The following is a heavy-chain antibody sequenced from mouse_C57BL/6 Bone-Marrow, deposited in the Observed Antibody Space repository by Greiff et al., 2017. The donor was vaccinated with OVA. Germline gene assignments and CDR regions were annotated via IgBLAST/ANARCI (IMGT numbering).Heavy chain of an antibody. D-gene: IGHD2-1*01. CDR3: AKYYGNFLGY. J-gene: IGHJ4*01. CDR1: GFSLTSSG. CDR2: LWRGGST. Sequence: VKLQESGPGLVQPSQSLSITCTVSGFSLTSSGVHWVRQSPGKGLGWLGVLWRGGSTDYNAAFMSRLSITKDNSKSQVVFKMNSLQADDTAIYYCAKYYGNFLGYWGQGTSVTVSS. V-gene: IGHV2-5*01.